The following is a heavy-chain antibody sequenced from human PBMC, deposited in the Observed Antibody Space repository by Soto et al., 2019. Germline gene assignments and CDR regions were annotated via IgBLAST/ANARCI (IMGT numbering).Heavy chain of an antibody. CDR1: RYTFASYS. V-gene: IGHV1-3*01. CDR3: ARWGPSGFDP. CDR2: INVANGDT. J-gene: IGHJ5*02. D-gene: IGHD3-16*01. Sequence: ASVKVSSKAPRYTFASYSIYWVRQAPGQRLEWMGWINVANGDTKYSQKFQGRVTITRDTSASTAYMELSSLRSEDTAVYYCARWGPSGFDPWGQGTLVTVSS.